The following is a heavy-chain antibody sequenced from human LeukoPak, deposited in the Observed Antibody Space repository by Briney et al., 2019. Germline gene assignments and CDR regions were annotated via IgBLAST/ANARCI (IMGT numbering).Heavy chain of an antibody. CDR1: GYSISNAYY. Sequence: PSETLSLTCTVSGYSISNAYYWGWIRQPPGKGLEWIGYIHYSGSTHYNPSLKSRVTISVDTSKNQVSLKLRSVTAADTAVYYCARTTEGYAGGPGYSYYYYMDVWGKGTTVTISS. CDR2: IHYSGST. D-gene: IGHD5-12*01. J-gene: IGHJ6*03. CDR3: ARTTEGYAGGPGYSYYYYMDV. V-gene: IGHV4-61*01.